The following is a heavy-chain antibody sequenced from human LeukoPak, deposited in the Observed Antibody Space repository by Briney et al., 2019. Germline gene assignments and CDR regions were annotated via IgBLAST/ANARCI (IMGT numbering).Heavy chain of an antibody. D-gene: IGHD6-25*01. CDR2: IRYDGSNK. CDR3: AKHSARYYYMDV. CDR1: GFTFNDYW. Sequence: GGSLRLSCAASGFTFNDYWMRWVRQAPGKGLEWVAFIRYDGSNKYYADSVKGRFTISRDNSKNTLYLQMNSLRAEDTAVYYCAKHSARYYYMDVWGKGTTVTVSS. V-gene: IGHV3-30*02. J-gene: IGHJ6*03.